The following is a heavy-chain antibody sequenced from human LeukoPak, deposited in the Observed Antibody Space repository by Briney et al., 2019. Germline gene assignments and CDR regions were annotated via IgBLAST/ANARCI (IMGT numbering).Heavy chain of an antibody. CDR3: ARVSGLNNFDY. Sequence: SGTLSLTCAVYGESFSDYYWTWIRQPPGKGLEGIGEINHSGSTNYNPSLKSRVTISLDTSKNQFSLKLYSVTAADTTVYYCARVSGLNNFDYWGQGTLVTVSS. J-gene: IGHJ4*02. V-gene: IGHV4-34*01. D-gene: IGHD1/OR15-1a*01. CDR2: INHSGST. CDR1: GESFSDYY.